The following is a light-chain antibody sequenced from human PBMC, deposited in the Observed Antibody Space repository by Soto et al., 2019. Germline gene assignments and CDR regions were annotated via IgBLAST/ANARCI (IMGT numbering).Light chain of an antibody. J-gene: IGKJ1*01. Sequence: EIVLTQSPGTLSLSPGERATLSCRASQSVGSDYLGWYQQKPGQAPRLLIFAASKRAAGIPDRFSGSGSGSDFTLTISSLEPEDFAVYFCQQYGTSPWTFGQGTKVEIK. V-gene: IGKV3-20*01. CDR2: AAS. CDR1: QSVGSDY. CDR3: QQYGTSPWT.